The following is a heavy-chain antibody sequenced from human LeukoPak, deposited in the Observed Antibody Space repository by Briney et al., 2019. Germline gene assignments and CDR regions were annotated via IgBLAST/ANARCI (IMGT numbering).Heavy chain of an antibody. V-gene: IGHV1-18*01. CDR2: IRAYNGDT. J-gene: IGHJ6*03. Sequence: ASVKASCKASGYTFTSYGINWVRQAPGQGLEWMGWIRAYNGDTNYAQELQGRVTMTTDTSTSTAYMELRGLRSDDTAVYYCARGPGGRSGYYPLEDYYYYYYMDVWGKGTTVTVSS. CDR1: GYTFTSYG. D-gene: IGHD3-22*01. CDR3: ARGPGGRSGYYPLEDYYYYYYMDV.